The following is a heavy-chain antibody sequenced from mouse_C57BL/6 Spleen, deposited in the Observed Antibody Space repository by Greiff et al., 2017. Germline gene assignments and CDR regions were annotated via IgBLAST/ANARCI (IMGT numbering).Heavy chain of an antibody. V-gene: IGHV1-53*01. CDR2: INPSNGGT. J-gene: IGHJ2*01. CDR3: ARTGDYYGSSYDYFDY. Sequence: QVQLQQPGTELVKPGASVKLSCKASGYTFTSYWMHWVKQRPGQGLEWIGNINPSNGGTNYNEKFKSKATLTVDKSSSTAYMQLSSLTSDDSAVYYCARTGDYYGSSYDYFDYWGQGTTLTVSS. D-gene: IGHD1-1*01. CDR1: GYTFTSYW.